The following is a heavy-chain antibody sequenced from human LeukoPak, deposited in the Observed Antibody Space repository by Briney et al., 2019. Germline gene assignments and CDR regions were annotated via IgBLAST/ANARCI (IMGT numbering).Heavy chain of an antibody. CDR2: ISTNGDST. D-gene: IGHD3-10*01. J-gene: IGHJ3*02. Sequence: GGSLRLSCTASGSTFSDYAMIWVRQAPGKGLEWVSTISTNGDSTYYADSVKGRFTISRDNSRNTLSLQMNSLRVEDTAVYYCAVAGSGTFDIWGQGTVVIVSS. V-gene: IGHV3-23*01. CDR1: GSTFSDYA. CDR3: AVAGSGTFDI.